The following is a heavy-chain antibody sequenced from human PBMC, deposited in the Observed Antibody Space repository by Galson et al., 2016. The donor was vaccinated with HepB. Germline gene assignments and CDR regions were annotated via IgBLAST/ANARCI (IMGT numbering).Heavy chain of an antibody. V-gene: IGHV3-64D*06. Sequence: SLRLSCAASGFTFSSYAIHWVRQAPGKGLEYLSEITGNGGITYYADSVKGRFTISRDNSRDTLYLQMSSLTTEDTAVYYCVKDQGGTWGAFDIWGQGTLVTVSS. CDR3: VKDQGGTWGAFDI. D-gene: IGHD3-16*01. CDR2: ITGNGGIT. J-gene: IGHJ3*02. CDR1: GFTFSSYA.